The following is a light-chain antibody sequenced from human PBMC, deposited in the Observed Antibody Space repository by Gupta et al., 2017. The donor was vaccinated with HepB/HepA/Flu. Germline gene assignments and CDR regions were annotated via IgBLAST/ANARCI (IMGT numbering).Light chain of an antibody. Sequence: DIVMTQSPDSLAVSLGERATINCKSSQSVLFSSNNKNYLAWYQQKPGQPPKLLIYWASTRESGVPDRFSGSGSGTDFTLTISSLQTDDVAVYYCQQDYSIPFTFGPGTKVDIK. CDR1: QSVLFSSNNKNY. CDR3: QQDYSIPFT. CDR2: WAS. J-gene: IGKJ3*01. V-gene: IGKV4-1*01.